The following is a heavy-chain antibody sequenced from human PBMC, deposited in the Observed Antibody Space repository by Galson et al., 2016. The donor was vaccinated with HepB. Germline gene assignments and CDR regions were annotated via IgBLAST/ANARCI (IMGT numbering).Heavy chain of an antibody. CDR2: IKPDGSER. D-gene: IGHD3-22*01. Sequence: SLRLSCATSGFTFGSVWMSWVRQAPGKGLEWVASIKPDGSERYYVDSLKGRFTISRDNAKNSLYLQMNNLRAEDTAVYYCALYYYDSSGFVEYFQHWGQGTRVTVSS. J-gene: IGHJ1*01. CDR3: ALYYYDSSGFVEYFQH. V-gene: IGHV3-7*03. CDR1: GFTFGSVW.